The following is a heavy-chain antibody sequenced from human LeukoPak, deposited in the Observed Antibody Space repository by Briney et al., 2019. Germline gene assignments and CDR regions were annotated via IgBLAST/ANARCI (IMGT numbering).Heavy chain of an antibody. CDR2: IYHSGST. CDR3: ATAEGYCSSTSCYGHDAFDI. D-gene: IGHD2-2*01. V-gene: IGHV4-38-2*02. CDR1: GYSISSGYY. J-gene: IGHJ3*02. Sequence: PSETLSLTCTVSGYSISSGYYCGWIRQPPGKGLEWIGSIYHSGSTYYNPSLKSRVTISVDTSKNQFSLKLSSVTAADTAVYYCATAEGYCSSTSCYGHDAFDIWGQGTMVTVSS.